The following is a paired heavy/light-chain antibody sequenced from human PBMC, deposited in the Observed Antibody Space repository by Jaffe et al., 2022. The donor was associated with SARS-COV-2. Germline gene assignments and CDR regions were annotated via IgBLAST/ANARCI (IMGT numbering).Heavy chain of an antibody. D-gene: IGHD2-2*01. J-gene: IGHJ5*01. CDR1: GDSISTSS. V-gene: IGHV4-59*01. CDR3: ARRRCSSRYCSPPENSWFDS. Sequence: QVQLQESGPGLVKPSETLSLTCTVSGDSISTSSWNWIRQPPGKGLEWIGYLYNSERTAYNPSLKSRVTISVDTSKNQFSLKLGSVTTADTAVYYCARRRCSSRYCSPPENSWFDSWGLGAQVTVSS. CDR2: LYNSERT.
Light chain of an antibody. V-gene: IGKV3-11*01. CDR1: QSISTE. J-gene: IGKJ4*01. CDR2: DAS. Sequence: EIVLTQSPATLSLSPGERATLSCRASQSISTELAWYQQKPGQAPRLLISDASNRATGIPARFSGSGSGTEFTLSISSLEPEDFAVYFCQQRNSWPLTFGGGTKVEMK. CDR3: QQRNSWPLT.